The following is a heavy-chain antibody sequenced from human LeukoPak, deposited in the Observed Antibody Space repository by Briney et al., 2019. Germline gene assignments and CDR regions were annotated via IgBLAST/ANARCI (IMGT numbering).Heavy chain of an antibody. J-gene: IGHJ6*02. CDR1: GFTFSSYG. V-gene: IGHV3-33*01. D-gene: IGHD3-3*01. Sequence: GRSLRLSCAASGFTFSSYGMHWVRQAPGKGLEWVAVIWYDGSNKYYADSVKGRFTISRDNSKNTLYLQVNSLRAEDTAVYYCARDSLEYYDFWSGYTKSYYYYGMDVWGQGTTVTVSS. CDR3: ARDSLEYYDFWSGYTKSYYYYGMDV. CDR2: IWYDGSNK.